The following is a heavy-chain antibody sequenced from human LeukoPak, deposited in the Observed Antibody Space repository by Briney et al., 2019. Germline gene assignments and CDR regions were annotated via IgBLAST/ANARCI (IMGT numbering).Heavy chain of an antibody. Sequence: GGSLRLSCAASGFTFSSYSMNWVRQAPGKGLEWVSSISSSSYIYYADSVKGRFTISRDNAKNSLYLQMNSLRAEDTAVYYCARDGVMATTYFDYWGQGTLVTVSS. D-gene: IGHD5-24*01. J-gene: IGHJ4*02. CDR2: ISSSSYI. CDR3: ARDGVMATTYFDY. CDR1: GFTFSSYS. V-gene: IGHV3-21*01.